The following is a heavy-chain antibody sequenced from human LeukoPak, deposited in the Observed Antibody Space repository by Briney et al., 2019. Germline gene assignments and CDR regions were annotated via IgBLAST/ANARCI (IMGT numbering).Heavy chain of an antibody. CDR2: ISGDGGPT. CDR3: AKVITYYNVLTGDPTDY. J-gene: IGHJ4*02. D-gene: IGHD3-9*01. V-gene: IGHV3-43*02. Sequence: QPGGSLRLSCAASGFTFDDYAMHWVRQAPGKGLEWVSLISGDGGPTYYADSVKGRFTISRDNSKNSLYLQMNSLRAEDTAVYYCAKVITYYNVLTGDPTDYWGQGTLVTVSS. CDR1: GFTFDDYA.